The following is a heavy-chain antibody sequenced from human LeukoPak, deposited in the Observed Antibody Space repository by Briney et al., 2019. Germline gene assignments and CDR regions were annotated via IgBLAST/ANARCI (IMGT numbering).Heavy chain of an antibody. Sequence: ASVKVSCTASGYTFTGYYMHCVRQAPGQGLEWMGWIKHNSGGTKYAQKFQDRVTMTRDTSISTAYMELSRLRSEDTAVYYCARDHCGEDWLDPWDQGTLVTVSS. CDR3: ARDHCGEDWLDP. CDR2: IKHNSGGT. D-gene: IGHD2-21*01. V-gene: IGHV1-2*02. J-gene: IGHJ5*02. CDR1: GYTFTGYY.